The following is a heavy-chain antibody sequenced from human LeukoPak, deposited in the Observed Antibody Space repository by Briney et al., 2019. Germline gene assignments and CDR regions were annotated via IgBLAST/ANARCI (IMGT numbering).Heavy chain of an antibody. CDR2: LYSGGST. V-gene: IGHV3-53*01. J-gene: IGHJ4*02. CDR3: ARYYYASGSFDY. CDR1: GFTFSSYA. Sequence: GGSLRLSCAASGFTFSSYAMHWVRQAPGKGLEWVSVLYSGGSTYYADSVKGRFTISRDNSKNTLYLQINSLTAEDTAVYYCARYYYASGSFDYWGQGTLVTVSS. D-gene: IGHD3-10*01.